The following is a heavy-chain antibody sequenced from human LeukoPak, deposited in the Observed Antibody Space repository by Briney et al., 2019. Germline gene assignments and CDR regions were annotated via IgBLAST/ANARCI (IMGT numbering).Heavy chain of an antibody. CDR3: ARDTGGELGPYYYYYGMDV. J-gene: IGHJ6*02. CDR2: ISTSGSST. D-gene: IGHD1-26*01. Sequence: GGSLRLSCAASGFTFRDYYMSWIRQAPGKGLEWVSYISTSGSSTYYADSVKGRFTISRDNSKNTLYLQMNSLRAEDTAVYYCARDTGGELGPYYYYYGMDVWGQGTTVTVSS. CDR1: GFTFRDYY. V-gene: IGHV3-11*01.